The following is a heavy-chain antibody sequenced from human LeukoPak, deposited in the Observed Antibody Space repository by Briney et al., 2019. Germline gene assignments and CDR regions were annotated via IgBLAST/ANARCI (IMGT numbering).Heavy chain of an antibody. CDR2: IYYSGST. CDR1: GGSISSYY. Sequence: KPSETLSLTCTVSGGSISSYYWGWIRQPPGKGLEWIGSIYYSGSTYYNPSLKSRVTISVDTFKNQFSLKLSSVTAADTAVYYCARRAVVTHFDYWGQGTLVTVSS. V-gene: IGHV4-39*01. D-gene: IGHD4-23*01. CDR3: ARRAVVTHFDY. J-gene: IGHJ4*02.